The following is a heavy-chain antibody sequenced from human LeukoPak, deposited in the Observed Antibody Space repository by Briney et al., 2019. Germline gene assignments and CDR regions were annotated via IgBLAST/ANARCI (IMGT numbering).Heavy chain of an antibody. CDR1: GGSFSGYY. CDR3: ARGKRLGGYYYDN. V-gene: IGHV4-34*01. J-gene: IGHJ4*02. CDR2: INHSGTT. Sequence: SETLSLTCAVYGGSFSGYYWSWIRQPPGKGLEWIGEINHSGTTHYNPSLQSRVTISVDTFKNQFFLNQTSVTAADTAVYYCARGKRLGGYYYDNWGQGTRVTVSS. D-gene: IGHD3-22*01.